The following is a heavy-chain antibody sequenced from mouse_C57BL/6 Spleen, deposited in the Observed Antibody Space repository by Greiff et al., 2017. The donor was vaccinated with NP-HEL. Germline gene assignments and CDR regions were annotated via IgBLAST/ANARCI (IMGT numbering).Heavy chain of an antibody. J-gene: IGHJ2*01. Sequence: VQLKESGPELVKPGASVKMSCKASGYTFTDYNMHWVKQSHGKSLEWIGYINPNNGGTSYNQKFKGKATLTVNKSSSTAYMELRSLTAEDSAVDYCAREHYYGSSYGYWGQGTTLTVAS. V-gene: IGHV1-22*01. CDR1: GYTFTDYN. CDR2: INPNNGGT. D-gene: IGHD1-1*01. CDR3: AREHYYGSSYGY.